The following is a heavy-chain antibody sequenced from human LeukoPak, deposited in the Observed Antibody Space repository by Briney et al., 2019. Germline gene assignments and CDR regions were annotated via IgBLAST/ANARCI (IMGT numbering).Heavy chain of an antibody. D-gene: IGHD5-18*01. Sequence: SETLSLTCTVSGGSISSSSYYWGWIRQPPGKGLEWIGSIYYSGTTYKNPSLKSRVTISVDTSKNQFSLKLSSVTAADTAVYYCARLAVQLWALYYYYYMDVWGKGTTVTISS. CDR1: GGSISSSSYY. CDR2: IYYSGTT. CDR3: ARLAVQLWALYYYYYMDV. V-gene: IGHV4-39*07. J-gene: IGHJ6*03.